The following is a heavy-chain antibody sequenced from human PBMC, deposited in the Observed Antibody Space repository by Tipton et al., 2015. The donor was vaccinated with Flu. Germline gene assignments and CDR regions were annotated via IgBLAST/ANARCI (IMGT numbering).Heavy chain of an antibody. CDR1: GYSLTSYW. J-gene: IGHJ4*02. CDR3: ATCMVRGVIPPGY. CDR2: IFPGDSDT. D-gene: IGHD3-10*01. V-gene: IGHV5-51*01. Sequence: QLVQSGAEVKKPGESLKISCKGSGYSLTSYWISWVRQMPGKGLEWMGIIFPGDSDTRYSPSFQGQVTISADKSISTAYLQWSSLKASDTAMYYCATCMVRGVIPPGYWGQGTLGTVSS.